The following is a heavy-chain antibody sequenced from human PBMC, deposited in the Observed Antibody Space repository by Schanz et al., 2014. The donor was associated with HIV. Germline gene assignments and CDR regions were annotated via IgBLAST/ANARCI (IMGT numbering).Heavy chain of an antibody. CDR2: ISSDGRTT. CDR3: ARDYRDLQEFYYGMDV. CDR1: GFTFSGYG. Sequence: EVQLVESGGGVVQPERSLRLSCVASGFTFSGYGLHWVRQAPGEGLVWVSRISSDGRTTIYADYVKGRFTISRDNAKKTLYLQMNSLRAEDTAVYYCARDYRDLQEFYYGMDVWGQGTTVSVS. V-gene: IGHV3-74*01. D-gene: IGHD3-16*02. J-gene: IGHJ6*02.